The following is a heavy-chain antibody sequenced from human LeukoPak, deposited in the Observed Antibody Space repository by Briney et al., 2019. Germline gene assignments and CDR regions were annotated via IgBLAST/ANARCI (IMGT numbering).Heavy chain of an antibody. D-gene: IGHD5-18*01. CDR3: ARAYSYGLASQEPFDY. CDR2: INPNSGGT. Sequence: ASVKVSCKTSGYAFSGGYDIYWVRQAPGQGLEWMGWINPNSGGTNYAQKFQGRVTMTRDTSISTAYMELSRLRSDDTAVYYCARAYSYGLASQEPFDYWGQGTLVTVSS. V-gene: IGHV1-2*02. CDR1: GYAFSGGY. J-gene: IGHJ4*02.